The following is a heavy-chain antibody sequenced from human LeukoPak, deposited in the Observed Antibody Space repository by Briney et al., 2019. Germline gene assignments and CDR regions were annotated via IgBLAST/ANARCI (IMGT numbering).Heavy chain of an antibody. D-gene: IGHD4-17*01. CDR3: ARGGYGDYGDDAFDI. Sequence: VASVKVSRKASGYTFTGYYMHWVRQAPGQGLEWMGWVNPNSGGTNYAQKFQGRVTMTRDTSISTAYMELSRLRSDDTAVYYCARGGYGDYGDDAFDIWGQGTMVTVSS. CDR1: GYTFTGYY. J-gene: IGHJ3*02. CDR2: VNPNSGGT. V-gene: IGHV1-2*02.